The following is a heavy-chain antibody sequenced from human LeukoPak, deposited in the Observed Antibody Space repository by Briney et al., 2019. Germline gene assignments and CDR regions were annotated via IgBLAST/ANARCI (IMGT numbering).Heavy chain of an antibody. J-gene: IGHJ5*02. CDR1: GRSIRSGSYY. V-gene: IGHV4-61*02. Sequence: SQTLSLTCTVSGRSIRSGSYYWSWIRQPAGKGLEWIGRIYTSGSTNYNPSLKSRVTISVDRSKNQFSLKLSSVTAADTAVYYCAREGCTNGVCYIAWFDPWGQGTLVTVSS. CDR3: AREGCTNGVCYIAWFDP. D-gene: IGHD2-8*01. CDR2: IYTSGST.